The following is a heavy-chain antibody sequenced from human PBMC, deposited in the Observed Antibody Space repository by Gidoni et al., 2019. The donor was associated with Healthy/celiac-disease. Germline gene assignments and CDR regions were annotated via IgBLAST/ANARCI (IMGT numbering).Heavy chain of an antibody. Sequence: EVQLVESGGGLVKPGGSLRLSCAASGLTFSNAWMSWVRQAPGKGLEWVGRSKSKTDGGTTDYAAPVKGRFTISRDDSKNTLYLQMNSLKTEDTAVYYCFTITMVRGVMDYWGQGTLVTVSS. CDR1: GLTFSNAW. CDR2: SKSKTDGGTT. CDR3: FTITMVRGVMDY. D-gene: IGHD3-10*01. V-gene: IGHV3-15*01. J-gene: IGHJ4*02.